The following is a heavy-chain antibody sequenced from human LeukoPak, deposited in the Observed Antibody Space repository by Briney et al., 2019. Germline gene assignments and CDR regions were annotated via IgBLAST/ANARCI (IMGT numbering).Heavy chain of an antibody. Sequence: GASVTVSCKASGYTFTSYDINWVRQAPGQGVEWMGWMNPNSGNTGYAQKFQGRVTMTRNTSISTAYMELSSLRSEDTAVYYCARGAYGSGSYYPPRVFDYWGQGTLVTVSS. CDR1: GYTFTSYD. J-gene: IGHJ4*02. CDR2: MNPNSGNT. V-gene: IGHV1-8*01. D-gene: IGHD3-10*01. CDR3: ARGAYGSGSYYPPRVFDY.